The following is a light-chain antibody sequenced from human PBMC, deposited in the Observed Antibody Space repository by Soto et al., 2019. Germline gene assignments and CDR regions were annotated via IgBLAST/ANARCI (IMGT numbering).Light chain of an antibody. CDR1: QDVSTF. V-gene: IGKV1-17*03. CDR3: QQANSFPLT. Sequence: DIRMTQSPSAMSASVGDRVTITCRASQDVSTFLAWFQQKPGKVPERLIFGTSTLQSGVPSRFSGRGSGTEFTLTISSLQPEDFATYFCQQANSFPLTFGPGTKVDLK. CDR2: GTS. J-gene: IGKJ3*01.